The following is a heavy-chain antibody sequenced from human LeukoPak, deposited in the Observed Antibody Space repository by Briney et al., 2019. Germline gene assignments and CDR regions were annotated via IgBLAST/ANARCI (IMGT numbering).Heavy chain of an antibody. D-gene: IGHD5-24*01. V-gene: IGHV4-59*01. CDR1: AGSISSYY. J-gene: IGHJ6*02. CDR3: ARGRGYNYYYGMDV. CDR2: SYDSGST. Sequence: PSETLSLTCTVSAGSISSYYWSWIRQPPGNGLEWIGNSYDSGSTNYNSSLKSRVTISVDTSKNQFSLRLSSVTAADTAVYYCARGRGYNYYYGMDVLGQGTTVTVSS.